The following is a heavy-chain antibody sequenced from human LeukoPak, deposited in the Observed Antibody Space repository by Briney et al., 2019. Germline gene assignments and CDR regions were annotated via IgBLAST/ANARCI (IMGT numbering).Heavy chain of an antibody. D-gene: IGHD3-22*01. CDR2: ISYDGSNK. J-gene: IGHJ4*02. Sequence: GRSLRLSCAASGFTFSSYAMHWVRQAPGKGLEWVAVISYDGSNKYYADSVKGRFTIPRDNSKNTLYLQMNSLRAEDTAVYYCASLVVSFDYWGQGTLVTVSS. CDR1: GFTFSSYA. CDR3: ASLVVSFDY. V-gene: IGHV3-30*01.